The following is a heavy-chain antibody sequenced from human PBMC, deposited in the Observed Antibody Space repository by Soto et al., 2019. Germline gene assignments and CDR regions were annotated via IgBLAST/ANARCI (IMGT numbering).Heavy chain of an antibody. J-gene: IGHJ4*02. V-gene: IGHV1-69*13. Sequence: SVKVSCKASGGTFSSYAISWVRQAPGQGLEWMGGIIPIFGTANYAQKFQGRVTITADESTSTAYMELSSLRSEDTAVYYCARGGSTAGDLDSPWYFDYWGQGTLVTVSS. CDR2: IIPIFGTA. CDR3: ARGGSTAGDLDSPWYFDY. CDR1: GGTFSSYA. D-gene: IGHD6-13*01.